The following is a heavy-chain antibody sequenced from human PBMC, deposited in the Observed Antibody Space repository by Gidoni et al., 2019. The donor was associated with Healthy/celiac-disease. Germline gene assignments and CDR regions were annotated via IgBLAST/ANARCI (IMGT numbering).Heavy chain of an antibody. V-gene: IGHV3-30*04. J-gene: IGHJ3*02. CDR2: ISYDGSNK. CDR3: ARVMGEAIPGGNAFDI. CDR1: GFTFSSYA. D-gene: IGHD3-16*01. Sequence: QVQLVESGGGVVQPGRSLRLSCAASGFTFSSYAMHWVRQAPGKGLEWVAVISYDGSNKYYADSVKGRLTISRDNSKNTLYLQMNSLRAEDTAVYYCARVMGEAIPGGNAFDIWGQGTMVTVSS.